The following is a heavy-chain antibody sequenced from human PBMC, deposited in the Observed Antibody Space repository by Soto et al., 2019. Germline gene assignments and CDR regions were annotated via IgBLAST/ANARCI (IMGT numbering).Heavy chain of an antibody. CDR2: IYWDNDK. J-gene: IGHJ4*02. CDR3: AHRLTAYRAPWSWASYDS. V-gene: IGHV2-5*02. CDR1: GFSLSTNGVG. Sequence: QITLKESGPSLVNPTETLTLTCTFTGFSLSTNGVGVGWIRQPPGKALEWLALIYWDNDKYYSPCLRTRISITKDTPKSQVVLTLANVDPVDTATYYCAHRLTAYRAPWSWASYDSWGQGTLVTVSS. D-gene: IGHD1-26*01.